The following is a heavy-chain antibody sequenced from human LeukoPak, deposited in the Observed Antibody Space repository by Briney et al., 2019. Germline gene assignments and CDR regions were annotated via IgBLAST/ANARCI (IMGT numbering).Heavy chain of an antibody. D-gene: IGHD6-6*01. CDR2: INHSGST. J-gene: IGHJ6*03. CDR3: ARGVRGAARPGQGYYYYYYMDV. CDR1: GGSFSGYY. Sequence: SETLSLTCAVYGGSFSGYYWSWIRQPPGKGLEWIGEINHSGSTNYNPSLKSRVTISVGTSKNQFSLKLSSVTAADTAVYYCARGVRGAARPGQGYYYYYYMDVWGKGTTVTVSS. V-gene: IGHV4-34*01.